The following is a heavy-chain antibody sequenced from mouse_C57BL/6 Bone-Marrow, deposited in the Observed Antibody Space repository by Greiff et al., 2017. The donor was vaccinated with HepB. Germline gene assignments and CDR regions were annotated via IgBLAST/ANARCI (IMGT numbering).Heavy chain of an antibody. D-gene: IGHD2-10*01. Sequence: QVQLQQSGAELVRPGTSVKVSCKASGYAFTNYLIEWVKQRPGQGLEWIGVINPGSGGTNYNEKFKGKATLTADKSSSTAYMQLSSLTSEDSAVYFCVRSLLFAYWGQGTLVTVSA. CDR3: VRSLLFAY. V-gene: IGHV1-54*01. CDR2: INPGSGGT. CDR1: GYAFTNYL. J-gene: IGHJ3*01.